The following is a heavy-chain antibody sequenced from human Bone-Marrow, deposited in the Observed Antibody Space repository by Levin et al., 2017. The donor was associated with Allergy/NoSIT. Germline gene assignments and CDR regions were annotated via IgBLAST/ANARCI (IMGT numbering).Heavy chain of an antibody. CDR3: AKDLTATGNRAFDL. J-gene: IGHJ3*01. Sequence: HPGGSLRLSCAASGFAFRTSDMHWVRQAPAKGLEWVAIISSDGNAKKYADSVRGRFTISREDSRNTVYLQMNSLRAEDTAVYYCAKDLTATGNRAFDLWGQGTMVTVSS. CDR1: GFAFRTSD. CDR2: ISSDGNAK. D-gene: IGHD1-1*01. V-gene: IGHV3-33*06.